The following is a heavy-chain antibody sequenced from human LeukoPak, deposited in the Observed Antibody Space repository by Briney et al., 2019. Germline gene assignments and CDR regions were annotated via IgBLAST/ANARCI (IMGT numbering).Heavy chain of an antibody. CDR1: GYSFTSYW. Sequence: GESLKISCKGSGYSFTSYWIGWVRQMPGKGLEWMGIIYPGDSDTRYSPSFQGQVTISVDKSISTACLQWSSLKASDTAMYYCARNKASAADAFNIWGQGTMVTVSS. J-gene: IGHJ3*02. V-gene: IGHV5-51*01. D-gene: IGHD2-21*01. CDR2: IYPGDSDT. CDR3: ARNKASAADAFNI.